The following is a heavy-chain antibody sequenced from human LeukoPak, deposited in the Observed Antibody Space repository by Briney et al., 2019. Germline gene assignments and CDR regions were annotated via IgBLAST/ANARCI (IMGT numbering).Heavy chain of an antibody. J-gene: IGHJ4*02. CDR1: GYTFTSYG. V-gene: IGHV1-18*01. Sequence: AAVKVSCKASGYTFTSYGISWVRQAPGQGLEWVGWISAYNGNTNYAQKLQGRVTMTTDTYTSTAYMELRSLRSDDTAVYYCARAPGMIVVLIQEFDYWGQGTLVTVSS. D-gene: IGHD3-22*01. CDR3: ARAPGMIVVLIQEFDY. CDR2: ISAYNGNT.